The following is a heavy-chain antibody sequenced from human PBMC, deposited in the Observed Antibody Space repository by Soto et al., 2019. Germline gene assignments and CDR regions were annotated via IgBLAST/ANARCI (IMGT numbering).Heavy chain of an antibody. CDR1: GHTFTSFD. V-gene: IGHV1-8*01. CDR3: AKGPPNWGFDY. D-gene: IGHD7-27*01. Sequence: ASVKVSCKASGHTFTSFDVNWVRQAPGQGLEWMGWMSPNSGDTGYAQEFQGRVTMTRDTSISTAYMELSSLISEDTAIYYCAKGPPNWGFDYWGQGTLVTVSS. CDR2: MSPNSGDT. J-gene: IGHJ4*02.